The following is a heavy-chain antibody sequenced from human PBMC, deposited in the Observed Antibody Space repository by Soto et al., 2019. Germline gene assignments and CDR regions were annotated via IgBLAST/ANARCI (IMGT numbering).Heavy chain of an antibody. V-gene: IGHV3-23*01. D-gene: IGHD3-3*01. CDR2: ISGSGGTT. CDR1: GFTFENYA. CDR3: AKDSWAIFGVPAGEYYAMDV. J-gene: IGHJ6*02. Sequence: EVQLLESGGAPVQSGGSLRLSCVASGFTFENYAMSWVRQAPGKGLEWVSAISGSGGTTYYSDSVKGRFTISRDNSKNTVYLQMNDLRVEDAAEYFCAKDSWAIFGVPAGEYYAMDVWGQGTTFTVSS.